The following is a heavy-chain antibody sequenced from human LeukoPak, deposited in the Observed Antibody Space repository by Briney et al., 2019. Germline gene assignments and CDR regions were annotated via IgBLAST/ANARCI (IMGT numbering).Heavy chain of an antibody. Sequence: PSQTLSLTCTVSGGSISSGGYYWSWIRQHLGKGLEWIGYIYYSGSTYYNPSLKSRVTISVDTSKNQFSLKLSSVTAADTAVYYCAREVGYCSGGSCTDYPWLYDYWGQGTLVTVSS. J-gene: IGHJ4*02. CDR3: AREVGYCSGGSCTDYPWLYDY. CDR2: IYYSGST. D-gene: IGHD2-15*01. CDR1: GGSISSGGYY. V-gene: IGHV4-31*03.